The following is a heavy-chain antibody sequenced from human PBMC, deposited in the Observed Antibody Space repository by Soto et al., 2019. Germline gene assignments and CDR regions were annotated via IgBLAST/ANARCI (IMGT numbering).Heavy chain of an antibody. CDR3: ARGGAGYCSSTSCSKLFDY. J-gene: IGHJ4*02. CDR2: INHSGST. Sequence: QVQLQQWGAGLLKPSETLSLTCAVYGGSFSGYYWSWIRQPPGKGLEWIGEINHSGSTNYNPSLKSRVTISVDTSKNQFSLKLSSVTAADTAVYYCARGGAGYCSSTSCSKLFDYWGQGTLVTVSS. D-gene: IGHD2-2*01. CDR1: GGSFSGYY. V-gene: IGHV4-34*01.